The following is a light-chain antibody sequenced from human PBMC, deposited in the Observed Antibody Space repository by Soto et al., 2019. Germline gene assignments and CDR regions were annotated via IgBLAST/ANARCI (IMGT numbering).Light chain of an antibody. Sequence: QSALTQPASVSGSPGQSITISCTGTSSDVGGYNYVSWYQQHPGKAPKLKIYEVSNRPSGVSNRFSGSNSGNTASLTISGLQADDEADYYCSSYTGSSTLVFGGGTKLTVL. CDR1: SSDVGGYNY. CDR2: EVS. V-gene: IGLV2-14*01. J-gene: IGLJ3*02. CDR3: SSYTGSSTLV.